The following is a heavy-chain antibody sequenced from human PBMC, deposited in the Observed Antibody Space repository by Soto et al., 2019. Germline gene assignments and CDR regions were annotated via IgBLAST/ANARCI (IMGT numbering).Heavy chain of an antibody. CDR3: AGREFASSSFHYYYYAVDV. V-gene: IGHV4-34*01. D-gene: IGHD6-6*01. CDR1: GFSINSGGYF. CDR2: INHSGST. Sequence: SETLSLTCTFSGFSINSGGYFWTWIRQPPGKGLEWIGEINHSGSTNFNPSLKSRVAISADTSRNQFSLRVTSVTAADTAVYYCAGREFASSSFHYYYYAVDVWGQGTKVTVSS. J-gene: IGHJ6*02.